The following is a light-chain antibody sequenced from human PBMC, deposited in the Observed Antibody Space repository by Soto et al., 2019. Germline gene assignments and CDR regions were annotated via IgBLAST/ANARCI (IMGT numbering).Light chain of an antibody. CDR3: KSYDSSLSAYV. J-gene: IGLJ1*01. CDR1: RSNIGAGYD. Sequence: GQTHQSSMSGAPGERVTISCTGSRSNIGAGYDVHWYQQLPGTAPKLLIYGNSNRPSGVPDRFSGSKSGTSASLAITGLQAEDEADYYCKSYDSSLSAYVFGTGTKVTVL. V-gene: IGLV1-40*01. CDR2: GNS.